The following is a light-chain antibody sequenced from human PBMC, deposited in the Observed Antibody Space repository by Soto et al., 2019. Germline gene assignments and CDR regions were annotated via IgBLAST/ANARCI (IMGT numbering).Light chain of an antibody. CDR3: ASYAGTKLFV. CDR2: RNN. V-gene: IGLV1-47*01. CDR1: SSNIGTNY. J-gene: IGLJ1*01. Sequence: QSVLTQPPSASGTPGQRVTISCSGSSSNIGTNYVCWYQQLPETAPKLLIYRNNQRPSGVPDRFSGSKSGTSASLAISGLRSEDEADYYCASYAGTKLFVFGSGTKLTVL.